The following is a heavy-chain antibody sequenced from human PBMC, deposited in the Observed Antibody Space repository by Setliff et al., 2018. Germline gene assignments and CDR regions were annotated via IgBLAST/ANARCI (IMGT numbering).Heavy chain of an antibody. Sequence: SETLSLTCAVYGGSFSDYYWSWIRQPPGKGLEWTGEINHSGSTNYNPSLKSRVTISVDTSKNQFSLKLSSVTAADTSVYYCASGLGNYADYWGQGTLVTVSS. V-gene: IGHV4-34*01. J-gene: IGHJ4*02. CDR3: ASGLGNYADY. D-gene: IGHD3-16*01. CDR1: GGSFSDYY. CDR2: INHSGST.